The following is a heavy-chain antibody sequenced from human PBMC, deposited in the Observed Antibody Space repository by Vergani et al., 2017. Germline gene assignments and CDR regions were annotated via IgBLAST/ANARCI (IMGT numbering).Heavy chain of an antibody. Sequence: EGQLVESGGGLVKPGGSLRLSCAASEFTFSDVWVSWVRQAPGKGLEWVARIKSNVDGGSADYAASVKGRFIISRDDSNNFLYLQMNSLRAEDTAVYYCARPITISSYGMDVWGQ. CDR2: IKSNVDGGSA. CDR3: ARPITISSYGMDV. J-gene: IGHJ6*02. D-gene: IGHD3-9*01. CDR1: EFTFSDVW. V-gene: IGHV3-15*01.